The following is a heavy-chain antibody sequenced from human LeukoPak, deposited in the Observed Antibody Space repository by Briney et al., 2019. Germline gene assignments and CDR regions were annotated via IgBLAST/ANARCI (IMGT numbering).Heavy chain of an antibody. D-gene: IGHD2-2*02. Sequence: GGSLRLSCAASGFMFASYAMSWVRQAPGKGLEYVSGISGNGGTIYYADSVKGRFTMSRDNSRNTLYLQMGSLRPEDTAVYYCARDGKAINDYWGQGTLVTVSS. CDR3: ARDGKAINDY. V-gene: IGHV3-64*02. J-gene: IGHJ4*02. CDR2: ISGNGGTI. CDR1: GFMFASYA.